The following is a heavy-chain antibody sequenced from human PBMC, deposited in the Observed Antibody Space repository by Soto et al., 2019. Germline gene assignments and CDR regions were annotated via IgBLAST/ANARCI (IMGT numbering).Heavy chain of an antibody. J-gene: IGHJ4*02. CDR2: ISASGLST. Sequence: EVQLSESGGGLVQPGGSLRLSCVASGFTFSDYTMAWIRQSPGRGLEWVSSISASGLSTYFADSVVGRFAVSRDNSNSTLFLQMDSLRAEDTAVYFCMRAFARIWLASAHWGQGARVTVPS. CDR3: MRAFARIWLASAH. CDR1: GFTFSDYT. D-gene: IGHD6-19*01. V-gene: IGHV3-23*01.